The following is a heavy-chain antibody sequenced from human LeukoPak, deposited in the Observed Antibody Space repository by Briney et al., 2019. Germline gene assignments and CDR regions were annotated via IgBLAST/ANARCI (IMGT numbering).Heavy chain of an antibody. CDR2: INHSGST. CDR1: GYSISSGYY. CDR3: ARLRQQLVLDY. V-gene: IGHV4-38-2*02. Sequence: SETLSLTCTVSGYSISSGYYWGWIRQPPGKGLEWIGEINHSGSTNYNPSLKSRVTISVDTSKNQFSLKLSSVTAADTAVYYCARLRQQLVLDYWGQGTLVTVSS. D-gene: IGHD6-13*01. J-gene: IGHJ4*02.